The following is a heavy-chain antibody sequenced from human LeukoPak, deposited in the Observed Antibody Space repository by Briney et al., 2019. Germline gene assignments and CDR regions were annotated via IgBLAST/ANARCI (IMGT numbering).Heavy chain of an antibody. V-gene: IGHV4-59*01. D-gene: IGHD3-22*01. Sequence: PETLSLTCTVSGGSISSYYWSWIRQPPGKGLEWIGYIYYSGSTNYNPSLKSRVTISVDTSKDQFSLKLSSVTAADTAVYYCSSGYYEYFQHWGQGTLVAVSS. J-gene: IGHJ1*01. CDR2: IYYSGST. CDR3: SSGYYEYFQH. CDR1: GGSISSYY.